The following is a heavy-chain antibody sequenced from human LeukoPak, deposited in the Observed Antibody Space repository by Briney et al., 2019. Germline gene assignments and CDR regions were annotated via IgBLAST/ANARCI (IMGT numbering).Heavy chain of an antibody. J-gene: IGHJ5*02. CDR3: ARHVLYSYGPQWWFDP. V-gene: IGHV5-10-1*01. CDR1: GYSFTNYR. Sequence: GESLRISCKGSGYSFTNYRISWVRHMPGRGLEWMGWIDASDSYTNYSPSFQGHVTISADKSSSTAYLQWSSLKASDTAIYYGARHVLYSYGPQWWFDPWGQGTLVTVSS. D-gene: IGHD5-18*01. CDR2: IDASDSYT.